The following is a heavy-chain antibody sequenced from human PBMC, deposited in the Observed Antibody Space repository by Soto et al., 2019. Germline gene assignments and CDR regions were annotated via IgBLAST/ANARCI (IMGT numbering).Heavy chain of an antibody. CDR1: GGNFSNYA. CDR3: AKKGEFWVRGLDV. D-gene: IGHD3-3*01. V-gene: IGHV1-69*06. CDR2: IIPMYGTP. J-gene: IGHJ6*02. Sequence: VASVKVSCKASGGNFSNYAISWVRQAPGQGPEWMGGIIPMYGTPNNAQKFQGRVTITADKSTNTVYMELNSLRSEDTAVYYCAKKGEFWVRGLDVWGQGTTVTVSS.